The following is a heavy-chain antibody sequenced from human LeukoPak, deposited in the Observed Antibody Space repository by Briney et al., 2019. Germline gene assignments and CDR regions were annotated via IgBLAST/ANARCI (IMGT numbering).Heavy chain of an antibody. CDR2: ISSSSSTI. J-gene: IGHJ4*02. D-gene: IGHD6-13*01. CDR1: GFTFSSYS. CDR3: ARSSPGIADY. V-gene: IGHV3-48*01. Sequence: GGSLRLSCAASGFTFSSYSMNWIRQAPGKGLEWVSYISSSSSTIYYADSVKGRFTISRDNAKNSLYLQMNSLRAEDTAVYYCARSSPGIADYWGQGTLVTVSS.